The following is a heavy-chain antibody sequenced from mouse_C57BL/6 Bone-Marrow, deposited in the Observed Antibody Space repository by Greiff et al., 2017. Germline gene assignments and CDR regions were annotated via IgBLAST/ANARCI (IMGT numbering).Heavy chain of an antibody. CDR3: SRPDITTVVGGDALDY. CDR1: GFTFSDYG. V-gene: IGHV5-17*01. D-gene: IGHD1-1*01. Sequence: EVQLVESGGGLVKPGGSLKLSCAASGFTFSDYGMHWVRQAPEKGLEWVAYISSGSSTIYYADTVKGRFTISRDNAKNTLFLHMTSLRSEDTAMYYCSRPDITTVVGGDALDYWGQGTSVTVSS. CDR2: ISSGSSTI. J-gene: IGHJ4*01.